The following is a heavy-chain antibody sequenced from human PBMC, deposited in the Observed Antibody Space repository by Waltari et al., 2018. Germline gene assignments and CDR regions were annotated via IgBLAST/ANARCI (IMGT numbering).Heavy chain of an antibody. V-gene: IGHV4-34*01. Sequence: QVQLQQWGAGLLKPSETLSLTCGVYGGSFSDYYWTWLRQPPGKGLEWIGEINHSGSTNYNPSLKSRVTMSVDTSNNQFSLRLNSVTAADTAVYYCARGELAILTFRGIMPFDPWGQGTLVTVSS. CDR3: ARGELAILTFRGIMPFDP. D-gene: IGHD3-16*01. CDR1: GGSFSDYY. J-gene: IGHJ5*02. CDR2: INHSGST.